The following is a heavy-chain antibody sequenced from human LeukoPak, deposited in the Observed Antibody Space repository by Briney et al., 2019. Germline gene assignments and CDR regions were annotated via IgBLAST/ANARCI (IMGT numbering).Heavy chain of an antibody. Sequence: GGSLRLSCAASGFTFSGFWMHWVRQAPGRGLVWVSRINIDGSSTTYADSVKGRFTISRDNAKNTLYLQMNSLRADDTAVYYCARGRAAVAGYYMDVWGKGTTVTVSS. CDR2: INIDGSST. CDR3: ARGRAAVAGYYMDV. V-gene: IGHV3-74*01. CDR1: GFTFSGFW. J-gene: IGHJ6*03. D-gene: IGHD6-19*01.